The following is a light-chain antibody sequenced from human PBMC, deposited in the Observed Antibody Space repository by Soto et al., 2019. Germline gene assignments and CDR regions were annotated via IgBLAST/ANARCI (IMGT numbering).Light chain of an antibody. V-gene: IGLV1-44*01. Sequence: QSVLTQPASVSGTPGQRVTISCSGSSSNIGSNAISWYQQLPGTAPKLLIYIDNQRPSGVPDRFSGSQSGTSASLAISGLQSEDEADYYCAAWDDSLSRVIFGGGTKLTVL. CDR3: AAWDDSLSRVI. CDR2: IDN. CDR1: SSNIGSNA. J-gene: IGLJ2*01.